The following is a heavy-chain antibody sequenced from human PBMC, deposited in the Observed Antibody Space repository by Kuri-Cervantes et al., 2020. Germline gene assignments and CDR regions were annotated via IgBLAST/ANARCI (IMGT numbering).Heavy chain of an antibody. CDR3: ARSYDFWSGYNGMDV. V-gene: IGHV3-11*01. D-gene: IGHD3-3*01. CDR1: GFIFSDYY. CDR2: ISSSGSTI. J-gene: IGHJ6*02. Sequence: GGSLRLSCAASGFIFSDYYMSGIRQAPGKGLEWVSYISSSGSTIYYADSVKGRFTMPRDNAKNSLYLQMNSLRAEDTAVYYCARSYDFWSGYNGMDVWGQGTTVTVSS.